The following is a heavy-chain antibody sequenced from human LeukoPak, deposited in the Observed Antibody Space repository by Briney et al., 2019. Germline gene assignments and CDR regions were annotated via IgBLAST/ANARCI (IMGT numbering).Heavy chain of an antibody. CDR1: AFTFNTYW. CDR2: INGDESNT. D-gene: IGHD1-26*01. Sequence: GGSLRLSCAASAFTFNTYWMHWVRQVPGRGLEWVSRINGDESNTNYADSVKGRFTISRDNAKDTLYLHMNSLTAEDTAVYYCARGAKWAYYFDYWGQGTLVTVSS. J-gene: IGHJ4*02. V-gene: IGHV3-74*01. CDR3: ARGAKWAYYFDY.